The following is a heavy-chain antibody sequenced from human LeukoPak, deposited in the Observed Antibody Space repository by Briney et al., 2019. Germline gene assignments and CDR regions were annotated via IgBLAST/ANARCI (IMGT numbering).Heavy chain of an antibody. CDR1: GYTFTSYY. D-gene: IGHD2-2*01. J-gene: IGHJ6*02. V-gene: IGHV1-46*01. Sequence: GASVTVSFKASGYTFTSYYMHWVRQAPGQGLEWMGIINPSGGSTSYAQKFQGRVTMTRDTSTSTVYMELSSLRSEDTAVYYCASPYPPRIYCSSTSCPTYYYYGMDVWGQGTTVTVSS. CDR2: INPSGGST. CDR3: ASPYPPRIYCSSTSCPTYYYYGMDV.